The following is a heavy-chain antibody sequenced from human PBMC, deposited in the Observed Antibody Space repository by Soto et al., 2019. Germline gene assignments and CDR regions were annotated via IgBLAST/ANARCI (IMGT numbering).Heavy chain of an antibody. V-gene: IGHV3-64*01. CDR3: ARRARPDFYYMDV. Sequence: EVQLAESGGGLAQPGGSLRLSCAASGFTLSGYAMDWVRQAPGKGLEYVSGISSNGVGTYYANSVQGRFTISRDNSENTVYLQMGSLRPEDMAVYYCARRARPDFYYMDVWGKGTTVTV. CDR2: ISSNGVGT. J-gene: IGHJ6*03. D-gene: IGHD6-6*01. CDR1: GFTLSGYA.